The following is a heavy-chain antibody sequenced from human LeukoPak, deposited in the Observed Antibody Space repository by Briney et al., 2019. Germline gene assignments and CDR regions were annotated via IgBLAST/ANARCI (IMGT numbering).Heavy chain of an antibody. J-gene: IGHJ4*02. CDR3: AKEVRGPGYNYGPLGY. Sequence: NPGGSLRLSCAASGFTFSSYSMNWVRQAPGKGLEWVSSISSSSSYIYYADSVKGRFTISRDNSKNTLYLQMNSLRADDTAVYYCAKEVRGPGYNYGPLGYWGQGTLVTVSS. D-gene: IGHD5-18*01. V-gene: IGHV3-21*04. CDR1: GFTFSSYS. CDR2: ISSSSSYI.